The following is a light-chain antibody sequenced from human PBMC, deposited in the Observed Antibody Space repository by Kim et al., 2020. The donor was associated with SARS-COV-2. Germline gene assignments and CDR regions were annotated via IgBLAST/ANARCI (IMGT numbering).Light chain of an antibody. CDR3: QQYGSSPPYS. Sequence: EIVLTQSPGTLSLSPGDRATLSCRASQSIGSNYLAWYQQRPGQAPRLIIHGASTRATGIPDRFSGSGSGTDFTLTISRLEPEDFAVYYCQQYGSSPPYSFGQGTKRE. V-gene: IGKV3-20*01. CDR1: QSIGSNY. J-gene: IGKJ2*03. CDR2: GAS.